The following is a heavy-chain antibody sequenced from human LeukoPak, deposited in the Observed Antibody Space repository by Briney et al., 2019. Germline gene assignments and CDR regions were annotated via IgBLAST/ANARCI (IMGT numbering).Heavy chain of an antibody. CDR1: GFSFSTYA. V-gene: IGHV3-30*02. J-gene: IGHJ4*02. Sequence: PGGSLRLSCAASGFSFSTYAMHWVRQAPGKGLEWVAFIRYDGSNKYYADSVKGRFTISRDNSKNTLFLQMNSLRAEDTAVYYCAKDWGDYYGSGSYPLDYSDYWGQGTLVTVSS. CDR3: AKDWGDYYGSGSYPLDYSDY. CDR2: IRYDGSNK. D-gene: IGHD3-10*01.